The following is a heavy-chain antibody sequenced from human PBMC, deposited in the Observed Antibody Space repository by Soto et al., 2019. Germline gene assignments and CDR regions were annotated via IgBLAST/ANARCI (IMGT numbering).Heavy chain of an antibody. Sequence: SQTLSLTCAISGDSVSSNPASWNWIRQSPSRGLEWLGRTYFRSKWYNDYAVSVKSRIIINPDTSNNQFSLQLNSVTPEDTAVYFCAKGDNLGPKTGYAFDPWGQGIMVTVPS. CDR1: GDSVSSNPAS. V-gene: IGHV6-1*01. CDR3: AKGDNLGPKTGYAFDP. J-gene: IGHJ5*02. D-gene: IGHD5-12*01. CDR2: TYFRSKWYN.